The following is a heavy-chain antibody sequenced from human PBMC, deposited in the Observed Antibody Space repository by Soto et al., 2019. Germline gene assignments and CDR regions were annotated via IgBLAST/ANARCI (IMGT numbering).Heavy chain of an antibody. CDR2: ISGSGGST. J-gene: IGHJ6*04. CDR3: AKVTTMVRGGLDV. V-gene: IGHV3-23*01. Sequence: EVQLLESGGGLVQPGGSLRLSCAASGFTFSSYAMSWVRQAPGKGLEWVSAISGSGGSTYYADSVKGRFTISRDNSKNTLYLQINSLRAEDTAVYYCAKVTTMVRGGLDVWGKGTTVTVSS. CDR1: GFTFSSYA. D-gene: IGHD3-10*01.